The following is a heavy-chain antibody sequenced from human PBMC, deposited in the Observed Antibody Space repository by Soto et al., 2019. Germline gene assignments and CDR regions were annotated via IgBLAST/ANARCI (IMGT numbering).Heavy chain of an antibody. CDR1: GGSISSYY. J-gene: IGHJ4*02. D-gene: IGHD3-10*01. Sequence: TSETLSLTCTVSGGSISSYYWSWIRQPPGKGLEWIGYIYYSGSTNYNPSLKSRVTISVDTSKNQFSLKLSSVTAADTAVYYCARDPTMVRGVPYYFDYWGQGTLVTVSS. CDR3: ARDPTMVRGVPYYFDY. V-gene: IGHV4-59*01. CDR2: IYYSGST.